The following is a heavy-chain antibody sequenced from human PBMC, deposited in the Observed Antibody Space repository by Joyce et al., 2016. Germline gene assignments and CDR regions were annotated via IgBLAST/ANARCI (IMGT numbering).Heavy chain of an antibody. Sequence: QVQLVQSGGGVVQPGGSLRLSCAASGFTFQNFAFHWVSQAPGKGLDWVALISTKGDDKYYADSVKGRFTISRDNSKSILYLQMTSLALEDTAFYFCARDPAYYWHPTDSRPHYFDSWGQGTLVTVSS. CDR3: ARDPAYYWHPTDSRPHYFDS. V-gene: IGHV3-30-3*01. J-gene: IGHJ4*02. CDR1: GFTFQNFA. CDR2: ISTKGDDK. D-gene: IGHD2/OR15-2a*01.